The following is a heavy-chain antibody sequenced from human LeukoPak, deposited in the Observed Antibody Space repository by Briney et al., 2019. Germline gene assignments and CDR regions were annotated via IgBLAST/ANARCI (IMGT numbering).Heavy chain of an antibody. Sequence: PGGSLRLSCAASGFTFSNYWMHWVRQTPGKGLVWVSHINSYGSITDYADSVKGRFTISRDNAKNTLYLQMNSLRAEDTAVYYCVRGNYFDYWGQGTLVTVSS. CDR1: GFTFSNYW. CDR3: VRGNYFDY. CDR2: INSYGSIT. J-gene: IGHJ4*02. V-gene: IGHV3-74*01.